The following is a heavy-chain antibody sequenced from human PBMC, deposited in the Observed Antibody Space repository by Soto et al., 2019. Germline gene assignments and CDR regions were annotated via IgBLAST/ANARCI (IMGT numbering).Heavy chain of an antibody. CDR3: ARGEDAFFYYGLDV. CDR2: IYDTGISGYTPST. CDR1: CGSITSSY. J-gene: IGHJ6*02. V-gene: IGHV4-59*01. Sequence: PSETLSLTCTVCCGSITSSYWNWIRRPPRKGLEWIANIYDTGISGYTPSTSYNPSLKSRVTMSVDTSKSQFSLKLTSVTAADAAVYYCARGEDAFFYYGLDVWGQGITV.